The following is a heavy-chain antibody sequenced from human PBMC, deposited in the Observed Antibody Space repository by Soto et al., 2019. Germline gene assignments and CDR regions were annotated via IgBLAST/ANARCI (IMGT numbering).Heavy chain of an antibody. CDR2: INHSGST. CDR1: GGSFSGYY. J-gene: IGHJ4*02. CDR3: ARGQAVAATLYYFDY. V-gene: IGHV4-34*01. Sequence: PSETLSLTCAVYGGSFSGYYWSWIRQPPGKGLEWIGEINHSGSTNYNPSLKSRVTISVDTSKNQFSLKLSSVTAADTAVYYCARGQAVAATLYYFDYWGQGTLVTV. D-gene: IGHD2-15*01.